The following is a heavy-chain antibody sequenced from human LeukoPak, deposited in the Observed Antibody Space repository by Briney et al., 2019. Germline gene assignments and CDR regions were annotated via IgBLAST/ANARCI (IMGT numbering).Heavy chain of an antibody. CDR1: GYTFTSYY. CDR2: INPSGGST. D-gene: IGHD5-12*01. V-gene: IGHV1-46*01. CDR3: SVVNSCSYDYNDAFDI. J-gene: IGHJ3*02. Sequence: ASVKVSCKASGYTFTSYYMHWVRQAPGPRLEWMGIINPSGGSTSYAQKLQGRVTMTRDMSTSTVHIELSSLLCEAPTLDYCSVVNSCSYDYNDAFDIWGQGTMVTVSS.